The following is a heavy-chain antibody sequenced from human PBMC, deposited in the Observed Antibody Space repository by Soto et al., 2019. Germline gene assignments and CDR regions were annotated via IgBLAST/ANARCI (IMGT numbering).Heavy chain of an antibody. CDR1: GFTFSSYG. D-gene: IGHD1-26*01. V-gene: IGHV3-30*18. CDR2: ISYDGSNK. Sequence: QVQLVESGGGVVQPGRSLRLSCAASGFTFSSYGMHWVRHAPGKGLEWVAVISYDGSNKYYADSVKGRFTISRDNSKNTLYLQMNSLRAEDTAVYYCAKALDSGSYPVGYFDYWGQGTLVTVSS. CDR3: AKALDSGSYPVGYFDY. J-gene: IGHJ4*02.